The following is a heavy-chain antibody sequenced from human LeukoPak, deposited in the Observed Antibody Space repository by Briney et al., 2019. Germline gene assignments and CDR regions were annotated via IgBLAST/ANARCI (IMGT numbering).Heavy chain of an antibody. D-gene: IGHD2-15*01. J-gene: IGHJ4*02. Sequence: GASVKVSCKASGYTFTSYYMHWVRQAPGQGLEWMGIINPSGGSTSYAQKFQGRVTMTRDTSTSTVYMELSSLRSEDTAVYYCARDGPVGYCSGGSCPQSYYFDYWGQGTLVTVSS. CDR2: INPSGGST. CDR1: GYTFTSYY. V-gene: IGHV1-46*01. CDR3: ARDGPVGYCSGGSCPQSYYFDY.